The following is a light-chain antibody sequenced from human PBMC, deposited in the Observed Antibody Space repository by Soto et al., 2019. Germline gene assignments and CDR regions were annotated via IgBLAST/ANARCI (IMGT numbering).Light chain of an antibody. CDR1: SSDVGAFNY. CDR3: NSYTSNNTYV. CDR2: DVS. V-gene: IGLV2-14*03. Sequence: LTQPASVSGSPGQAITISCSGTSSDVGAFNYVSWYQQHPGKAPKLMIYDVSNRPSGVSNRFSGSKSGNTASLTISGLRAEDEADYYCNSYTSNNTYVFGTGTKVTVL. J-gene: IGLJ1*01.